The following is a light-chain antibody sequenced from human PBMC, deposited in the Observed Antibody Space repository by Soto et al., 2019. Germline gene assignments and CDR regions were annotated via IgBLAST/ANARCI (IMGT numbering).Light chain of an antibody. V-gene: IGKV3-11*01. CDR3: QERGRWPRAT. J-gene: IGKJ4*01. Sequence: EMVLTQSPATLSLSPGESATLSCRASQNVGLNFAWYQQKSGQPPRLLIHTASSRATGIPARFSGSGSRTDFHPPIKQPEAEDIAVYYCQERGRWPRATFGGGTKVEMK. CDR1: QNVGLN. CDR2: TAS.